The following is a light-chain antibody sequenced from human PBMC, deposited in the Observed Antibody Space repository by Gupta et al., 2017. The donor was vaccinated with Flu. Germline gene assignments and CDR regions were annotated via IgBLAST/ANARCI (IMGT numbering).Light chain of an antibody. CDR3: QVWDSSSDHVV. CDR1: NIGSKS. Sequence: SPVLTQPPLVSSAPGQPARLPCGGNNIGSKSVHWYQQKPGQAPVLVVYADSDRPSGLPERFSGSNAGNTATLTISRVEAGDEADYYCQVWDSSSDHVVFGGGRKLTVL. V-gene: IGLV3-21*02. CDR2: ADS. J-gene: IGLJ2*01.